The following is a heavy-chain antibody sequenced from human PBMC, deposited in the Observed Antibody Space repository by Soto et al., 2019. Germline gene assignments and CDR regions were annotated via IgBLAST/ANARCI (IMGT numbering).Heavy chain of an antibody. J-gene: IGHJ4*02. CDR2: ISKSDYT. CDR1: GFAFNNYG. Sequence: GALRLSCTVSGFAFNNYGINWVRQAPGKGLEWVSSISKSDYTYYSDSVKGRFTISRDNAKNSVSLQMNTLRVEDTAVYYCAREDSIIIPAVSDFWGQGTLVTVSS. V-gene: IGHV3-21*01. D-gene: IGHD2-2*01. CDR3: AREDSIIIPAVSDF.